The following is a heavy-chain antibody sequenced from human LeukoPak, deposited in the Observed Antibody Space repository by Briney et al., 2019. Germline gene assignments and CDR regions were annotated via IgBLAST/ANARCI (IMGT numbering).Heavy chain of an antibody. J-gene: IGHJ5*02. V-gene: IGHV3-23*01. Sequence: GPLRLSCAASGFTFNIYAMSWVRQAPGQGLEWVSAILASGRGTHYSESVRGRFTISSDDSKNTLYLPMGSLRAEDPGVYFCAKDLADRGDAWGQGTLVTVSS. CDR1: GFTFNIYA. CDR3: AKDLADRGDA. D-gene: IGHD2-15*01. CDR2: ILASGRGT.